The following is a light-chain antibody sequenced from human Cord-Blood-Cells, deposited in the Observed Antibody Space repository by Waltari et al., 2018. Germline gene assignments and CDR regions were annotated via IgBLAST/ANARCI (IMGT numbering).Light chain of an antibody. CDR2: DAS. CDR3: QQRSNWPLT. Sequence: EIVLTQSPATVSLSPGERATLSCRASQSVSSYLAWYHQKPGQAPSLLIYDASNRATGIPARFSGSGSGTDFTLTISSLEPEDFAVYYCQQRSNWPLTFGGGTKVEIK. CDR1: QSVSSY. V-gene: IGKV3-11*01. J-gene: IGKJ4*01.